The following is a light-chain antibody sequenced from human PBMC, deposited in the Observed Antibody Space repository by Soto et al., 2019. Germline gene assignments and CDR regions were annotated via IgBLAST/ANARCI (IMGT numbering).Light chain of an antibody. V-gene: IGLV2-14*01. J-gene: IGLJ3*02. CDR1: SSDVGGYDY. CDR3: FSYTNKKPRV. CDR2: EVS. Sequence: QSLLTQPASVSGSPGQSITISCTGTSSDVGGYDYVSWYQQYPGKAPKLMIYEVSNRPSGVSHRFSGSKSGNTASLTISGLQAEDEADYYCFSYTNKKPRVFGGGTKVTVL.